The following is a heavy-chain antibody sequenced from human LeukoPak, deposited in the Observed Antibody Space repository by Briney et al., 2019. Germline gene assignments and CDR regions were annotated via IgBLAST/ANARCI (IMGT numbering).Heavy chain of an antibody. Sequence: SETLSLTCTVSGGSVSSYYWSWIRQPPGKGLEWIGEINHSGSTNYNPSLKSRVTISVDTSKNQLSLKLSSVTAADTAVYYCARVQLLWFGETDWFDPWGQGTLVTVSS. J-gene: IGHJ5*02. CDR2: INHSGST. D-gene: IGHD3-10*01. CDR1: GGSVSSYY. CDR3: ARVQLLWFGETDWFDP. V-gene: IGHV4-34*01.